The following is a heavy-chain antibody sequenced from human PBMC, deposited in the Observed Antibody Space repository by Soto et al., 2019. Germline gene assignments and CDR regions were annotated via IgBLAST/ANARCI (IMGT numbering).Heavy chain of an antibody. CDR3: ASSRGMSPREYYFDY. Sequence: QVQLVQSGAEVKKPGASVKVSCKASGYTFTSYGISWVRQAPGQGLEWMGWISAYNGNTNYAQMLQGRVTMTTDTSTGTAYMELRSMRSDDTAVYYCASSRGMSPREYYFDYWGQGTLVTVSS. J-gene: IGHJ4*02. V-gene: IGHV1-18*04. D-gene: IGHD6-13*01. CDR1: GYTFTSYG. CDR2: ISAYNGNT.